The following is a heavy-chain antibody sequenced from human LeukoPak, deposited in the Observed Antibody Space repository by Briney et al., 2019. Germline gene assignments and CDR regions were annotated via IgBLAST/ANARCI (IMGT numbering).Heavy chain of an antibody. CDR2: IYPGDSDS. V-gene: IGHV5-51*01. J-gene: IGHJ4*02. Sequence: GESLKISCKGSGYSFTSYWIGWVRQMPGKGVEWLGMIYPGDSDSRYSSSFQGQVTMSAGKSISTAYLQWSSLKASDTAMYYCARLLMVRGVRYFDYWGQGTLVTVSS. CDR3: ARLLMVRGVRYFDY. CDR1: GYSFTSYW. D-gene: IGHD3-10*01.